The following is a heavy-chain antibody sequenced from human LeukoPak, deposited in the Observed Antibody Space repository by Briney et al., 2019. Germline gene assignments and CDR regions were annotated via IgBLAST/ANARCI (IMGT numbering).Heavy chain of an antibody. Sequence: PGGSLRLSCAASGFTFSSYSVNWVRQAPGKGLEWVSSISSSSSYIYYADSVKGRFTISRDNAKNSLYLQMNSLRAEDTAVYYCARDLPQQQGFDYWGQGTLVTVSS. D-gene: IGHD6-13*01. CDR2: ISSSSSYI. CDR1: GFTFSSYS. CDR3: ARDLPQQQGFDY. J-gene: IGHJ4*02. V-gene: IGHV3-21*01.